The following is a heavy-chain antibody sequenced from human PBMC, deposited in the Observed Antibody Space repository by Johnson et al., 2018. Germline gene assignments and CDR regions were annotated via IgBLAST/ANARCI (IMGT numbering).Heavy chain of an antibody. CDR1: GFTFSSYG. J-gene: IGHJ6*02. Sequence: QVQLVESGGGVVQPGRSLRLSCAASGFTFSSYGMHWVRQAPGKGLEWVAVIWYDGSNKYYADSVKGRFTISRDNSKNTLYLQMNSLSAEDTAVYYCARVKDSSSWIYYYYYYGMDVWGQGTTITVAS. D-gene: IGHD6-13*01. CDR2: IWYDGSNK. V-gene: IGHV3-33*01. CDR3: ARVKDSSSWIYYYYYYGMDV.